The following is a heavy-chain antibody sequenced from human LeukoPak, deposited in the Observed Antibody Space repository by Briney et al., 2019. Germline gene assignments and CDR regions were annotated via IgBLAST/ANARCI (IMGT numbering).Heavy chain of an antibody. J-gene: IGHJ3*01. V-gene: IGHV3-23*01. CDR2: ISGGGDTT. D-gene: IGHD3-16*02. CDR1: GFTFSNYA. CDR3: AERDNNDRYSGLHVFDF. Sequence: GGSLRLSCAASGFTFSNYAMTWVRQAPGKGLEWVSGISGGGDTTYYADSVKGRITISRDNSKNTLDLQMNSLRAEDTAVYYCAERDNNDRYSGLHVFDFWGQGTVVTV.